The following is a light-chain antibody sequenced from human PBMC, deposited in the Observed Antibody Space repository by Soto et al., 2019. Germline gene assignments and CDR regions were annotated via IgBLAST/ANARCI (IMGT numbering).Light chain of an antibody. CDR2: YVT. CDR1: SSDVV. V-gene: IGLV2-11*01. J-gene: IGLJ3*02. Sequence: QSALTQPRSVSGSPGQSVTISCIGTSSDVVSWYQQHPDKAPKLIIYYVTPRPSGVPDRFSASKSGNTASLTISGLQAEDEADYYCCSSAGGFTWVFGGGTKVTVL. CDR3: CSSAGGFTWV.